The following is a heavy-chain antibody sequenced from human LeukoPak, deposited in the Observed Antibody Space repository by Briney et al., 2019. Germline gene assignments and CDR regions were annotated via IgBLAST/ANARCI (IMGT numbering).Heavy chain of an antibody. V-gene: IGHV3-23*01. CDR3: AVEYCSNTSCLY. CDR2: ISESGSGT. J-gene: IGHJ4*02. CDR1: GFTFNTCA. D-gene: IGHD2-2*01. Sequence: GGSLRLSCEASGFTFNTCAMSWVRQAPGKGLEWVSAISESGSGTYYADSVKGRFTISRDDSKNTAYLQMNSLKTEDTAVYYCAVEYCSNTSCLYWGQGTLVTVSS.